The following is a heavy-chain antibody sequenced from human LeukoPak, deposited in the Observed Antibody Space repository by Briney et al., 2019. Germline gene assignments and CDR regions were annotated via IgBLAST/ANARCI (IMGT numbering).Heavy chain of an antibody. V-gene: IGHV4-59*08. CDR1: GGSISSYY. D-gene: IGHD3-22*01. Sequence: SETLSLTCTVSGGSISSYYWSWIRQPPGKGLEWIGYIYYSGSTNYNPSLKSRITISVDTSKNQFSLKLSSVTAADTAVYYCARHISREAGSGYYWIDYWGQGTLVTVSS. J-gene: IGHJ4*02. CDR2: IYYSGST. CDR3: ARHISREAGSGYYWIDY.